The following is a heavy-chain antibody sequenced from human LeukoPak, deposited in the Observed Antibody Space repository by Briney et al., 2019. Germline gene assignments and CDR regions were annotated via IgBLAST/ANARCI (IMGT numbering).Heavy chain of an antibody. Sequence: GGSLRLSCAASGFTFSNYNMNWVRQAPGKVLEWVSSITSGGSYIFYADSVKGRFTISRDNAKNSLYLQMNSLGPDDTAVYFCARDPYSGSYGPYYYYYTDVWGKGTTVTVAS. CDR3: ARDPYSGSYGPYYYYYTDV. J-gene: IGHJ6*03. V-gene: IGHV3-21*01. CDR1: GFTFSNYN. CDR2: ITSGGSYI. D-gene: IGHD1-26*01.